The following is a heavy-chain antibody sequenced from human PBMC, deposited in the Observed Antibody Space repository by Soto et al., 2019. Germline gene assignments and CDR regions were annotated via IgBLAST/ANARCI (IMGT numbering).Heavy chain of an antibody. CDR2: ISGSGGST. J-gene: IGHJ3*02. Sequence: PGGSLRLSCAASGFTFSSYAMIWVRQAPGKGLEWVSAISGSGGSTYYADSVKGRFTISRDNSKNTLYLQMNSLRAEDTAVYYCAKVNYYDSSGSEDAFDIWGQGTMVTVSS. D-gene: IGHD3-22*01. CDR1: GFTFSSYA. CDR3: AKVNYYDSSGSEDAFDI. V-gene: IGHV3-23*01.